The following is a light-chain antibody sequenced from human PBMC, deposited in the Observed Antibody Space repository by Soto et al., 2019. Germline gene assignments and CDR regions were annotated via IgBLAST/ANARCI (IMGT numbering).Light chain of an antibody. CDR2: GAS. J-gene: IGKJ1*01. CDR3: HQSYSTPQT. CDR1: QSVSSN. V-gene: IGKV3-15*01. Sequence: EIVMTQSPATLSVSPGERATLSCRASQSVSSNLAWYQQKPGQAPRLLIYGASTRATGIPARFSGSGSGTEFTLTISSLQSEDFAVYYCHQSYSTPQTFGQGTKVETK.